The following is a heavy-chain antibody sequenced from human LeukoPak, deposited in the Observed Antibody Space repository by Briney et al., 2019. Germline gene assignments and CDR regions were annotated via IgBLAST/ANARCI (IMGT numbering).Heavy chain of an antibody. J-gene: IGHJ4*02. CDR2: INAARNT. CDR3: AKDQDYGDYFDY. V-gene: IGHV3-23*01. CDR1: GFSFPNYA. D-gene: IGHD4-17*01. Sequence: GGSLRLSCAASGFSFPNYAMAWVRQAPGKGLEWVSTINAARNTYYADSVKGRFTISRDNSKNTLYLQMNSLRAEDTAVYYCAKDQDYGDYFDYWGQGTLVTVSS.